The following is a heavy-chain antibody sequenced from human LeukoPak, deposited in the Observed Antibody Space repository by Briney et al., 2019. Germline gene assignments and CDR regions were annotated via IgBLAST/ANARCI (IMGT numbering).Heavy chain of an antibody. Sequence: PWGSLTLSCVDSELTFSSYTMRWVRQAPGKGLEWVSTITGSGDTTYYADSVKGRFTISRDNSKNTLYLQMNSLRAEDTALYHCANGRLGSYYFENWGQGTLVTVSS. V-gene: IGHV3-23*01. D-gene: IGHD3-10*01. CDR1: ELTFSSYT. CDR2: ITGSGDTT. CDR3: ANGRLGSYYFEN. J-gene: IGHJ4*02.